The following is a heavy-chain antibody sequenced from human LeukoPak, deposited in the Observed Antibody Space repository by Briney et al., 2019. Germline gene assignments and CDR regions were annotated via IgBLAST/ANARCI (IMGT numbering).Heavy chain of an antibody. CDR2: ISGSGGST. CDR3: AKDRDYGDYVDYFDY. V-gene: IGHV3-23*01. Sequence: GGSLRLSCAASGFTFSSYAMSWVRQAPGKGLEWVSAISGSGGSTYYADSVKGRFTISRDNSKNTLYLQMSSLRAEDTAVYYCAKDRDYGDYVDYFDYWGQGTLVTVSS. CDR1: GFTFSSYA. J-gene: IGHJ4*02. D-gene: IGHD4-17*01.